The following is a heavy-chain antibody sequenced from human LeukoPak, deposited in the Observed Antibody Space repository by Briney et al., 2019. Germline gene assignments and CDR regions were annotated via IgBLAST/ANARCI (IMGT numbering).Heavy chain of an antibody. CDR2: IRYDGSNK. D-gene: IGHD3-9*01. CDR3: AKDLRVTIFLRGRPFPLDY. CDR1: GFTFSSYG. Sequence: TGGSLRLSCAASGFTFSSYGMHWVRQAPGKGLEWVAFIRYDGSNKYYADSVKGRFTISRDNSKSTLYLQMNSLRAEDTAVYYCAKDLRVTIFLRGRPFPLDYWGQGTLVTVSS. V-gene: IGHV3-30*02. J-gene: IGHJ4*02.